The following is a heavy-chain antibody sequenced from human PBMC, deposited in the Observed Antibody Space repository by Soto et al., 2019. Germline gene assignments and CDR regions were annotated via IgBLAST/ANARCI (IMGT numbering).Heavy chain of an antibody. V-gene: IGHV3-23*01. CDR2: ISGSGGST. D-gene: IGHD3-3*01. Sequence: VGSLRLSCAASGFTFSSYAMSWVRQAPGKGLEWVSAISGSGGSTYYADSVKGRFTISRDNSKNTLYLQMNSLRAEDTAVYYCAKSFGSGGVAWFDPWGQGTLVTVSS. CDR3: AKSFGSGGVAWFDP. J-gene: IGHJ5*02. CDR1: GFTFSSYA.